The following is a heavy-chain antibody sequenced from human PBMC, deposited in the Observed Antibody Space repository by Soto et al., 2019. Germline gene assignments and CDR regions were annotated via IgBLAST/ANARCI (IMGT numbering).Heavy chain of an antibody. CDR1: GGSVSSGNYY. CDR2: IYYTGST. Sequence: QVQLQESGPGLVKPSETLSLTCTVSGGSVSSGNYYWSWIRQPPGKGLEWIGNIYYTGSTNYNPSLKSRVSISADTSKSQFSLKLSSVTAADTAVYYCAWNRGSYEYFDYWGQGTLVTVSS. V-gene: IGHV4-61*01. D-gene: IGHD1-26*01. J-gene: IGHJ4*02. CDR3: AWNRGSYEYFDY.